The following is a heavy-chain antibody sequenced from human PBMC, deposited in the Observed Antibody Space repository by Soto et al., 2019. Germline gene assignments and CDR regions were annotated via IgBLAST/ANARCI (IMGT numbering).Heavy chain of an antibody. CDR1: GYTFTTYY. CDR3: ASDLAAADY. V-gene: IGHV1-46*01. CDR2: INPTGGST. Sequence: QVQLVQSGAEVKKPGASVKVSCKASGYTFTTYYIHWVRQAPGQGLEWMGIINPTGGSTNYAQKFQVSVTLTLDTSTSTVYMELGSLRFEDTVVYYCASDLAAADYWGQGTLVTVSS. D-gene: IGHD6-13*01. J-gene: IGHJ4*02.